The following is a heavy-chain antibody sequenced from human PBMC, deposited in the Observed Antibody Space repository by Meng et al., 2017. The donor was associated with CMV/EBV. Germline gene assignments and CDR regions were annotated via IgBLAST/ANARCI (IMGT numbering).Heavy chain of an antibody. Sequence: AVYGGSFSGDYRSWIRQPPGKGLEWIGEINHSGSTNYNPSLKSRVTISVDTSKNQFSLKLSSVTAADTAVYYCARFRWSPAWGAFDYWGQGTLVTVSS. V-gene: IGHV4-34*01. CDR1: GGSFSGDY. CDR3: ARFRWSPAWGAFDY. D-gene: IGHD3-16*01. CDR2: INHSGST. J-gene: IGHJ4*02.